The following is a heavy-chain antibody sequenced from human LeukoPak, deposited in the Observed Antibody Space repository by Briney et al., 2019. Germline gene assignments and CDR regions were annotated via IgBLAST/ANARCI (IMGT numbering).Heavy chain of an antibody. CDR1: GGTFSSYA. D-gene: IGHD3-10*01. J-gene: IGHJ4*02. CDR3: ASGRHLYYGSGSYHPSFDY. CDR2: ITPIFGTA. Sequence: SVKVSCKASGGTFSSYAISWVRQAPGQGLEWMGGITPIFGTANYAQKFQGRVTITTDESTSTAYMELSSLRSEDTAVYYCASGRHLYYGSGSYHPSFDYWGQGTLVTVSS. V-gene: IGHV1-69*05.